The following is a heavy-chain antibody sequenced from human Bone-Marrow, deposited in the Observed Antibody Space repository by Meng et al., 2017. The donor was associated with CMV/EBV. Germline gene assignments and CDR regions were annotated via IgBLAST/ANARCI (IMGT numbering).Heavy chain of an antibody. CDR1: SGTSGSFY. J-gene: IGHJ4*02. V-gene: IGHV4-61*01. CDR3: ARAPNYDILTGYYFDY. D-gene: IGHD3-9*01. Sequence: SGTSGSFYWSWIRQPPGKGLEWIGYIYYSGSTNYNPSLKSRVTISVDTSKNQFSLKLSSVTAADTAVYYCARAPNYDILTGYYFDYWGQGTLVTVSS. CDR2: IYYSGST.